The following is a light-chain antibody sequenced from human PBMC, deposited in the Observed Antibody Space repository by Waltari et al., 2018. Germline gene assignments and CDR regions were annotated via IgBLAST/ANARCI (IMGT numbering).Light chain of an antibody. CDR3: QHYLRFPVT. Sequence: EIVLNQSPGTLSLSLGERANVLCQTSQGVSRALAWYQQKPGQAPRLLIYGASTRATVIADRFSGSGSGTDFSLTISRLEPDDFAVYYCQHYLRFPVTFGQGTTVEI. J-gene: IGKJ1*01. V-gene: IGKV3-20*01. CDR2: GAS. CDR1: QGVSRA.